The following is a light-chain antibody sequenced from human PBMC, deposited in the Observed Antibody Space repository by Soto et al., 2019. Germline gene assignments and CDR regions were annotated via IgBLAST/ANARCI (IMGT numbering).Light chain of an antibody. CDR1: QSLSNR. CDR2: DAS. Sequence: DIQMTQSPSTLSASVGDRVTITCRASQSLSNRLAWYQQKPGKAPKVLIYDASSLESGVPSRFSGSGSGTDFILTISSLQPDDVATYYCQYYSAVWAFGQGTKVEIK. CDR3: QYYSAVWA. J-gene: IGKJ1*01. V-gene: IGKV1-5*01.